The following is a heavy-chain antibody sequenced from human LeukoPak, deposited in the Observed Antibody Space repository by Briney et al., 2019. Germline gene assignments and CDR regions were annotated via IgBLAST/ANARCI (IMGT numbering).Heavy chain of an antibody. V-gene: IGHV4-34*01. CDR1: GFTFSSYW. CDR2: INHSGST. J-gene: IGHJ5*02. CDR3: ARGWQWLATRFDP. D-gene: IGHD6-19*01. Sequence: GSLRLSCAASGFTFSSYWMSWVRQAPGKGLEWIGEINHSGSTNYNPSLKSRVTISVDTSKNQFSLKLSSVTAADTAVYYCARGWQWLATRFDPWGQGTLVTVSS.